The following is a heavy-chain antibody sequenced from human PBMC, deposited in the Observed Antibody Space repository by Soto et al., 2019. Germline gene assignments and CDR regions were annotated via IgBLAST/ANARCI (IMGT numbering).Heavy chain of an antibody. CDR1: GGTFSSYT. CDR3: ARTHVIAAAGTPFDY. D-gene: IGHD6-13*01. J-gene: IGHJ4*02. V-gene: IGHV1-69*02. CDR2: IIPILGIA. Sequence: QVQLVQSGAEVKKPGSSVKVSCKASGGTFSSYTISWVRQAPGQGLEWMGRIIPILGIANYAQKFQGRVTITADKSTSTAYMELSSLRSEDTAVYYCARTHVIAAAGTPFDYWGQGTLVTVSS.